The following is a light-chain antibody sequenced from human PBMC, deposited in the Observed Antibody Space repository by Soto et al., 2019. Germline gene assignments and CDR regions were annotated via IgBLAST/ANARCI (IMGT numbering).Light chain of an antibody. CDR1: SSDVGVYNY. Sequence: QSALTQPASVSGSPGQSITISCTGTSSDVGVYNYVSWYQQHPGKVPKLMIYDVSNRPSGVSNRFSGSKSGSTASLTISGLQAEDEADYYCSSYTSSSTPYVFGTGTKLTVL. V-gene: IGLV2-14*01. CDR3: SSYTSSSTPYV. CDR2: DVS. J-gene: IGLJ1*01.